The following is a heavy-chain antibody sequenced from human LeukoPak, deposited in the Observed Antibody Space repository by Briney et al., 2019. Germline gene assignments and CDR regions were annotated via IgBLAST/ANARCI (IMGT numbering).Heavy chain of an antibody. CDR1: GFTFDDHG. D-gene: IGHD6-13*01. CDR3: AKEAAAGRGGLDY. Sequence: GGSLRLSCAASGFTFDDHGMNCVRQAPGKGLEWVAVISYDGSNKYYADSVKGRFTISRDNSKNTLYLQMNSLRAEDTAVYYCAKEAAAGRGGLDYWGQGTLVTVSS. CDR2: ISYDGSNK. V-gene: IGHV3-30*18. J-gene: IGHJ4*02.